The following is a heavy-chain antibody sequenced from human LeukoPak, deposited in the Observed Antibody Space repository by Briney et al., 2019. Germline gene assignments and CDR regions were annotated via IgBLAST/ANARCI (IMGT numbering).Heavy chain of an antibody. CDR2: ISGGGGST. CDR3: AKGLGSGWYLFEY. V-gene: IGHV3-23*01. CDR1: GFTFSSNA. D-gene: IGHD6-19*01. Sequence: PGGSLRLSCAGSGFTFSSNAMSWVRQAPGKGLEWVSAISGGGGSTYYADSVKGRFTISRDDSKNTLYVQMISLRAEDTAVYYCAKGLGSGWYLFEYWGQGTLVTVSS. J-gene: IGHJ4*02.